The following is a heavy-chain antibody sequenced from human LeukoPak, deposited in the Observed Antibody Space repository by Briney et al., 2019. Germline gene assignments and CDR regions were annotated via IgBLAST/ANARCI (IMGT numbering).Heavy chain of an antibody. CDR3: ATLGPDSSGYYPPFDY. J-gene: IGHJ4*02. D-gene: IGHD3-22*01. CDR1: GYSFTSYW. CDR2: IYPGDSDT. Sequence: GESLKISRQGSGYSFTSYWIGWVRQMPGKGLEWMGIIYPGDSDTRYSPSFQGQVTISADKSISTAYLQWSSLKASDTAMYYCATLGPDSSGYYPPFDYWGQGTLVTVSS. V-gene: IGHV5-51*01.